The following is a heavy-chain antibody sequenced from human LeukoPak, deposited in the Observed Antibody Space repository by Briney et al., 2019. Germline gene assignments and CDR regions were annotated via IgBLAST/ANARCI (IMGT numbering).Heavy chain of an antibody. V-gene: IGHV1-18*01. Sequence: ASVKVSCKASGYTFTSYGISWVRQAPGQGLEWMGWISAYNGNTNYAQKLQGRVTMTTDTSTSTAYMELRSLGSDDTAVYYCARDTSIAAPYYYYYGMDVWGQGTTVTVSS. CDR1: GYTFTSYG. D-gene: IGHD6-6*01. CDR3: ARDTSIAAPYYYYYGMDV. J-gene: IGHJ6*02. CDR2: ISAYNGNT.